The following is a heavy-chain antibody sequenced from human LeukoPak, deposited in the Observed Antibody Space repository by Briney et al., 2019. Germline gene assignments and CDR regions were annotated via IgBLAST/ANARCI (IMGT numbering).Heavy chain of an antibody. Sequence: GGSLRLSCTASGFTFCDYAMSWVRQAPGKGMEWVGFIRSKAYGGTTEYAASVKGRFTISRDDSKSIAYLQMNSLRTEDTAVYYCTRDRERYSDSSGYYNYWGQGTPVTVSS. CDR3: TRDRERYSDSSGYYNY. J-gene: IGHJ4*02. D-gene: IGHD3-22*01. V-gene: IGHV3-49*04. CDR2: IRSKAYGGTT. CDR1: GFTFCDYA.